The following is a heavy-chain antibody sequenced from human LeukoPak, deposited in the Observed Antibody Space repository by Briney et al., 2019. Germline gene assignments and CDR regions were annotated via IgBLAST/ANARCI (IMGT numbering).Heavy chain of an antibody. Sequence: SSETLSLTCTVSGGSISSYYWSWIRQPPGKGLEWIGYIYYSGSTNYNPSLKSRVTISVDTSKNQFSLKLSSVIAADTAVYYCASGYYDSSGFDYWGQGTLVTVSS. CDR2: IYYSGST. CDR1: GGSISSYY. CDR3: ASGYYDSSGFDY. D-gene: IGHD3-22*01. J-gene: IGHJ4*02. V-gene: IGHV4-59*01.